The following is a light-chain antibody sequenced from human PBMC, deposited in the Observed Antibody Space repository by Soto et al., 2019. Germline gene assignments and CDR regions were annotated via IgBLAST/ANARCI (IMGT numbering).Light chain of an antibody. CDR1: QSISSY. CDR2: AAS. Sequence: DIQMTQSPSSLSASVGDRVTITCRASQSISSYLNWYQQKPGKAPKLLIYAASSLQSGVPSRFSSCGSGTEFTLTISSLQPEDFATYCCQPSYSTLWTFGQGTKVEIK. CDR3: QPSYSTLWT. V-gene: IGKV1-39*01. J-gene: IGKJ1*01.